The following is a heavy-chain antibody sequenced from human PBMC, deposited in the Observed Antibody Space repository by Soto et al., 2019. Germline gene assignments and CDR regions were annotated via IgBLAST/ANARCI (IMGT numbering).Heavy chain of an antibody. CDR1: GYSFTSYW. CDR3: ARPPKVDIVARRPDYDYGMDV. CDR2: IYPGDSDT. Sequence: PGGSLKISCKGSGYSFTSYWIGWVRQKPGKGLEWMGIIYPGDSDTRYSPSFQGQVTISADKSISTAYLQWSSLKASDTAMYYCARPPKVDIVARRPDYDYGMDVWGQGTMVTVSS. J-gene: IGHJ6*02. D-gene: IGHD5-12*01. V-gene: IGHV5-51*01.